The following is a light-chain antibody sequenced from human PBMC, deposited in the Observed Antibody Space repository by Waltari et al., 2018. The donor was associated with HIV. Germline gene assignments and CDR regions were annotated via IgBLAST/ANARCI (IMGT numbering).Light chain of an antibody. J-gene: IGKJ4*01. CDR2: DVS. CDR3: QEYGTSIT. Sequence: VLTQSPGTLSFSPGERATLTCRAIQTVSNNFLAWYQQKRGQAPRLLIYDVSIRASAIPDRFSGSGSETDFTLTISRLEPNDSAVYYCQEYGTSITFGGGTKVEIK. CDR1: QTVSNNF. V-gene: IGKV3-20*01.